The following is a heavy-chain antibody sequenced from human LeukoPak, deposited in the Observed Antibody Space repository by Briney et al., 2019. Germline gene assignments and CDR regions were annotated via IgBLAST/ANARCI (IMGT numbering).Heavy chain of an antibody. CDR3: AREPSGTLDY. CDR1: GFTFSSYA. Sequence: PGRSLRLSCAASGFTFSSYAMHWVRQAPGKGLEWVAVISYDGSNKYYADSVKGRFTISRDNAKNSLYLQMNSLRAEDTAVYYCAREPSGTLDYWGQGTLVTVSS. CDR2: ISYDGSNK. V-gene: IGHV3-30-3*01. J-gene: IGHJ4*02. D-gene: IGHD1-26*01.